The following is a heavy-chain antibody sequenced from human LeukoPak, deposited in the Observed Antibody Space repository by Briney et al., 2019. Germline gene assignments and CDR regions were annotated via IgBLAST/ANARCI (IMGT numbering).Heavy chain of an antibody. V-gene: IGHV3-23*01. CDR3: AKAHHSIYDSSGYYYFDDFDI. CDR2: ISSSGGST. CDR1: GFTFSSYA. Sequence: GGSLRLSCAASGFTFSSYAMSWVRPAPGKGLEWVSAISSSGGSTYYADSVKGRFSISRDNSKSTLYLQKNSLRAEDTAVYYCAKAHHSIYDSSGYYYFDDFDIWGQGTMVTVSS. J-gene: IGHJ3*02. D-gene: IGHD3-22*01.